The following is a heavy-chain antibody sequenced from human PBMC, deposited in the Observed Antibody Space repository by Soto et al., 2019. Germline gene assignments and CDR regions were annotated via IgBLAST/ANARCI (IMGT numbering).Heavy chain of an antibody. Sequence: QVQLVESGGGVVQPGRSLRLSCAASGFTFSSYGMHWVRQAPGKGLEWVAVIWYDGSNKYYADSVKGRFTISRDNSKNTLYLQMNSLRAEDTAVYYCARTPTGYSSGYFDYWGQGTLVTVSS. CDR1: GFTFSSYG. CDR2: IWYDGSNK. D-gene: IGHD6-19*01. CDR3: ARTPTGYSSGYFDY. J-gene: IGHJ4*02. V-gene: IGHV3-33*01.